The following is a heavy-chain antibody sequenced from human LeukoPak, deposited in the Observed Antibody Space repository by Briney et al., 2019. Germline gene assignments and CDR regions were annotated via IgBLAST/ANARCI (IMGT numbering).Heavy chain of an antibody. CDR2: IYVSGST. Sequence: SEALSLTCTVSDGSISNYYWTWIRQPAGKGLEWIGRIYVSGSTNYNPSLKSRVTISVDTSKDQFSPKLNSVTAADTAVYYCARGSSWYDYWGQGTLVTVSS. CDR3: ARGSSWYDY. V-gene: IGHV4-4*07. D-gene: IGHD6-13*01. CDR1: DGSISNYY. J-gene: IGHJ4*02.